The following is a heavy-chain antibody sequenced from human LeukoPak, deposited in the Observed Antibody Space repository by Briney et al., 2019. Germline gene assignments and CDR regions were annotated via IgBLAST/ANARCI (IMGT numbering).Heavy chain of an antibody. CDR3: ARVPEMATIQDPLFDY. CDR1: GYTFTGYY. J-gene: IGHJ4*02. D-gene: IGHD5-24*01. V-gene: IGHV1-2*02. CDR2: INPNSGGT. Sequence: GTSVKVSCKASGYTFTGYYIHWVRQAPGQGLEWMGWINPNSGGTNYAQKFQGRVTMTRDTSISTAYMELSRLRSDDTAVYYCARVPEMATIQDPLFDYLGQGTLVTVSS.